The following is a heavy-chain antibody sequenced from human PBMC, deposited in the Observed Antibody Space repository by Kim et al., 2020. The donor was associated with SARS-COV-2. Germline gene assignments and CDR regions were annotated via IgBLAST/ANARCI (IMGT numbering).Heavy chain of an antibody. Sequence: GESLKISCKGSGYSFTSYWISWVRQMPGKGLEWMGRIDPSDSYTNYSPSFQGHVTISADKSISTAYLQWSSLKASDTAMYYCARRYLDSSGWYYYYGMDVWGQGTTVTVSS. D-gene: IGHD6-19*01. CDR3: ARRYLDSSGWYYYYGMDV. CDR1: GYSFTSYW. V-gene: IGHV5-10-1*01. J-gene: IGHJ6*02. CDR2: IDPSDSYT.